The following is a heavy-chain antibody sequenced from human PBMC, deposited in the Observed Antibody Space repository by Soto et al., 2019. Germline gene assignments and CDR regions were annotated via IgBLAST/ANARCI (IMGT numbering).Heavy chain of an antibody. CDR3: ARGQWLPAAPVDY. CDR2: IWYDGSNK. J-gene: IGHJ4*02. CDR1: GFTFSSYG. Sequence: SLRLSCAASGFTFSSYGMHWVRQAPGKGLEWVAVIWYDGSNKYYADSVKGRFTISRDNSKNTLYLQMNSLGAEDTAVYYCARGQWLPAAPVDYWGQGTLVTVSS. D-gene: IGHD6-19*01. V-gene: IGHV3-33*01.